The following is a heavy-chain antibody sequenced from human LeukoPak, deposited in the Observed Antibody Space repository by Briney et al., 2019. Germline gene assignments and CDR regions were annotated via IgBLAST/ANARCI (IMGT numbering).Heavy chain of an antibody. CDR1: GFTFSSYA. J-gene: IGHJ4*02. V-gene: IGHV3-23*01. D-gene: IGHD2-2*01. CDR3: AKRSIGVVPAADFDY. Sequence: PGGSLRLSCAASGFTFSSYAVSWVRQAPGKGLEWVSAISGSGGSTYYADSVKGRFTISRDNSKNTLYLQMNSLRAEDTAVYYCAKRSIGVVPAADFDYWGQGTLVTVSS. CDR2: ISGSGGST.